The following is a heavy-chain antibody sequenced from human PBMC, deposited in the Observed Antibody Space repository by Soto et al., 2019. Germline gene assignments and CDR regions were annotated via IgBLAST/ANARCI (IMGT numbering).Heavy chain of an antibody. J-gene: IGHJ6*03. D-gene: IGHD3-16*01. Sequence: GASVKVSCKASGGTFSSYTISWVRQAPGQGLEWMGRIIPILGIANYAQKFQGRVTITADKSTSTAYMELSSLRSEDTAVYYCARDFISRGSHPQDKQENYYYYMDVWGKGTTVTVSS. CDR1: GGTFSSYT. CDR3: ARDFISRGSHPQDKQENYYYYMDV. CDR2: IIPILGIA. V-gene: IGHV1-69*04.